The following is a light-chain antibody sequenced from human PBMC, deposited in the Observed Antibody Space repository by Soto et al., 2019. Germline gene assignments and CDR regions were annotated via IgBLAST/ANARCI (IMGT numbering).Light chain of an antibody. CDR2: DVS. J-gene: IGLJ1*01. CDR1: SSDVGGYNY. V-gene: IGLV2-14*01. CDR3: SSYTSSSTLGYV. Sequence: LTQPASVSGSPGQSITISCTGTSSDVGGYNYVSWYQQHPGKAPKLMIYDVSNRPSGVSNRFSGSKSGNTASLTISGLQAEDEADYYCSSYTSSSTLGYVFGTGTKVTVL.